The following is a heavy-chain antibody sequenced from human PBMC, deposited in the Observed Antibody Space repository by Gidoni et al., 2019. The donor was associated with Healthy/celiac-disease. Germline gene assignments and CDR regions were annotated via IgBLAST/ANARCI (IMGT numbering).Heavy chain of an antibody. CDR3: ARARNLQRGVPPYY. D-gene: IGHD3-10*01. CDR2: MNPNSGNT. V-gene: IGHV1-8*01. Sequence: QVQLVQSGAEGKKPGASVKVPCKASVYTFTSYDINWVRQATGQGIEWMGWMNPNSGNTGYAQKFQGRVTMTGNTSISTAYMELSSLRSEDTAVYYCARARNLQRGVPPYYWGQGTLVTVSS. J-gene: IGHJ4*02. CDR1: VYTFTSYD.